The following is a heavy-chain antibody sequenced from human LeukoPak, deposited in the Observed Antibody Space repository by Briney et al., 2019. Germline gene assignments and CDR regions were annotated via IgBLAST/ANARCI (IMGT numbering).Heavy chain of an antibody. J-gene: IGHJ3*01. Sequence: GGSLRLSCAASGFTFDDFAMHWVRQAPGKGLEWVSLISGDGGSTYYADSMKGRFTISRDNSKNSLYLQLSSLRAEDTALYYCAKDATWAGFNCNFDLWGQGTMVTVSS. CDR2: ISGDGGST. CDR3: AKDATWAGFNCNFDL. CDR1: GFTFDDFA. D-gene: IGHD5-24*01. V-gene: IGHV3-43*02.